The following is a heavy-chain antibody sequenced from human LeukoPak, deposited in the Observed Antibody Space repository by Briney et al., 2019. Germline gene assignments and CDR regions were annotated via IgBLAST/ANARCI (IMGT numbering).Heavy chain of an antibody. Sequence: KPSETLSLTCTVSGGSIRSYYWSWIRQPPGKGLEWIGYIYYSGSTKYNPSLKSRVTISVDTSKNQFSLNLSSVTAADTAVYYCARGSWDILTGYYHDAFDIWGQGTMVTVSS. CDR1: GGSIRSYY. V-gene: IGHV4-59*01. CDR3: ARGSWDILTGYYHDAFDI. D-gene: IGHD3-9*01. CDR2: IYYSGST. J-gene: IGHJ3*02.